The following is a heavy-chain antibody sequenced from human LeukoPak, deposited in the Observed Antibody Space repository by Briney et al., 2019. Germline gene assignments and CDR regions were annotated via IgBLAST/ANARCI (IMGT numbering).Heavy chain of an antibody. CDR3: ASLLSNYYDSSGYYVVDY. CDR1: GFTFSDHY. CDR2: IYSGGST. D-gene: IGHD3-22*01. J-gene: IGHJ4*02. Sequence: PPGGSLRLSCAASGFTFSDHYMDWVRQAPGKGLEWVSVIYSGGSTYYADSVKGRFTISRDNSKNTLYLQMNSLRAEDTAVYYCASLLSNYYDSSGYYVVDYWGQGTLVTVSS. V-gene: IGHV3-66*02.